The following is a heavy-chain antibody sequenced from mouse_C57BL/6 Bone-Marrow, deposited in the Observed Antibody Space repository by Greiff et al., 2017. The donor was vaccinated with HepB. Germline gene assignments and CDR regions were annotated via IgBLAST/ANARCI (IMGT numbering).Heavy chain of an antibody. J-gene: IGHJ3*01. D-gene: IGHD1-1*01. CDR1: GFNIKDYY. CDR3: TTSGSSTY. Sequence: VQLQQSGAELVRPGASVKLSCTASGFNIKDYYMHWVKQRPEQGLEWIGRIDPEDGDNEYAPTFQGKAPMTADTSSNTAHLQLSSLTSENPAGYYCTTSGSSTYWGQGTLVTVSA. V-gene: IGHV14-1*01. CDR2: IDPEDGDN.